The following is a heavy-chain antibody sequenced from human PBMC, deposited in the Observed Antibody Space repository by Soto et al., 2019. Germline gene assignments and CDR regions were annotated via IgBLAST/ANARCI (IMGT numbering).Heavy chain of an antibody. CDR1: GFSLTTSGVG. CDR2: IYWDDDK. V-gene: IGHV2-5*02. D-gene: IGHD3-3*01. CDR3: AHRVLRTVFGLVTTTAIYFDF. J-gene: IGHJ4*02. Sequence: QITLNESGPTQVNPRQTLTLTCTFSGFSLTTSGVGVGWNRQSPGKAPEWLALIYWDDDKRYSPSLKSRFTITKETSKNPVVLTMADLDPADTATYYCAHRVLRTVFGLVTTTAIYFDFWGQGTPVAVSS.